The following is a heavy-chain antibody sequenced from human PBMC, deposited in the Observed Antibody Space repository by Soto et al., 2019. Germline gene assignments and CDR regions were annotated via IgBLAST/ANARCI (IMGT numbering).Heavy chain of an antibody. CDR2: IYYSGST. Sequence: SETLSLTCTVSGGSISSGGYYWSWIRQHPGKGLEWIGYIYYSGSTYYNPSLKSRVTITVDTSKNQFSLKLSSVTAADTAVYYCAGTDNGSGSYNDAFGIWGQGTMVTVSS. V-gene: IGHV4-31*03. CDR1: GGSISSGGYY. J-gene: IGHJ3*02. CDR3: AGTDNGSGSYNDAFGI. D-gene: IGHD3-10*01.